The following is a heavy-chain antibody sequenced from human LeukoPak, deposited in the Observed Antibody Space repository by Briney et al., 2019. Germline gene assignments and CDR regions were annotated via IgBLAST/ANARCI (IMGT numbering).Heavy chain of an antibody. CDR2: IYTSGST. J-gene: IGHJ4*02. CDR3: ARTYYGSGSYYNSKDY. V-gene: IGHV4-61*02. D-gene: IGHD3-10*01. Sequence: PSQTLSLTCTVSGGSINSGSYYWSWIRQPAGKGLEWIGRIYTSGSTNYNPSLKSRVTISVDTSKNQFSLKLSSVTAADTAVYYCARTYYGSGSYYNSKDYWGQGTLVTVSS. CDR1: GGSINSGSYY.